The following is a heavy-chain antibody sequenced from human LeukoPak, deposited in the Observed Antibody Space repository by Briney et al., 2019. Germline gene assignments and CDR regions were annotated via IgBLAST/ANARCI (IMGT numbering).Heavy chain of an antibody. Sequence: SETLSLTCTVSGGSISSGGYYWSWIRQHPGKGLEWIGYIYYSGSTNYNPSLKSRVTISVDTSKNQFSLKLSSVTAADTAVYYCARDLRAGIAAAGSHRWFDPWGQGTLVTVPS. CDR3: ARDLRAGIAAAGSHRWFDP. V-gene: IGHV4-61*08. D-gene: IGHD6-13*01. CDR1: GGSISSGGYY. CDR2: IYYSGST. J-gene: IGHJ5*02.